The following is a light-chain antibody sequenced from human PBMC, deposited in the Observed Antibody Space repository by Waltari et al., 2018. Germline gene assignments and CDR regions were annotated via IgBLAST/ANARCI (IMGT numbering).Light chain of an antibody. CDR3: SSYTTSFTLV. CDR1: SRDVGGYNS. CDR2: DVN. Sequence: QSALTQPASVSGSPGQSITISCTGTSRDVGGYNSVSWYQQPPGKAPKLMVSDVNNRPSGISNPFSGSKSGNTTSLTISGIQAEDEAHYYCSSYTTSFTLVFGGGTKLTVL. V-gene: IGLV2-14*03. J-gene: IGLJ2*01.